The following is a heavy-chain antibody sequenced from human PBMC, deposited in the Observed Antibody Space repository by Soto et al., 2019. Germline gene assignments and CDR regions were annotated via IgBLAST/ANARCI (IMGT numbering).Heavy chain of an antibody. D-gene: IGHD3-10*01. J-gene: IGHJ5*02. Sequence: ASVKVSCKVSGYTLTELSMHWVRQAPGKGLEWMGGFDPEDGETIYAQKFQGRVTMTEDTSTDTAYMELRSLRSVDTAVYYCATFIFRGTRSNWFDPGSQGTLVTVSS. V-gene: IGHV1-24*01. CDR1: GYTLTELS. CDR2: FDPEDGET. CDR3: ATFIFRGTRSNWFDP.